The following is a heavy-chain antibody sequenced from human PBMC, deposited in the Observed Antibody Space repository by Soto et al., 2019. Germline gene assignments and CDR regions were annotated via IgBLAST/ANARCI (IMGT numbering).Heavy chain of an antibody. V-gene: IGHV3-23*01. CDR3: AKGIVVVVAATDAFDI. CDR2: ISGSGGST. Sequence: GGSLRLSCAASGFTFSSYAMSWVRQAPGKGLEWVSAISGSGGSTYYADSVKGRFTISRDNSKNTLYLQMNSLRAEDTAVYYCAKGIVVVVAATDAFDIWGQGTMVTVSS. D-gene: IGHD2-15*01. J-gene: IGHJ3*02. CDR1: GFTFSSYA.